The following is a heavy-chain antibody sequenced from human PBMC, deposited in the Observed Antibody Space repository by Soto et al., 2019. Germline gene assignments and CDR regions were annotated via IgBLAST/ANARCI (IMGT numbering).Heavy chain of an antibody. Sequence: SETLSLTCTVSGGSISNNIYYWGWIRQSPGKGLEWIGNIYSFGSTYYNPSLESRLTISVDTSKNHFSLSLSSVTAADTAVYYCARIRSVDFWSGPDAFDIWGQGTMVTVSS. CDR3: ARIRSVDFWSGPDAFDI. D-gene: IGHD3-3*01. CDR1: GGSISNNIYY. J-gene: IGHJ3*02. CDR2: IYSFGST. V-gene: IGHV4-39*01.